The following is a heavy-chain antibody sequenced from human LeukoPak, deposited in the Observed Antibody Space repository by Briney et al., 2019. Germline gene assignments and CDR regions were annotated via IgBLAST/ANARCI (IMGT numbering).Heavy chain of an antibody. J-gene: IGHJ4*02. CDR2: ISSSSSYI. D-gene: IGHD3-16*02. CDR1: GFTFSTYS. V-gene: IGHV3-21*01. CDR3: AREGLGLRLGELSSFDY. Sequence: GGSLRLSCAASGFTFSTYSMNWVRQAPGKGLELVSSISSSSSYIYYADSVKGRFTIPRDHPKNSRYLQMNSLRAEDTAVYYCAREGLGLRLGELSSFDYWGQGTLVTVSS.